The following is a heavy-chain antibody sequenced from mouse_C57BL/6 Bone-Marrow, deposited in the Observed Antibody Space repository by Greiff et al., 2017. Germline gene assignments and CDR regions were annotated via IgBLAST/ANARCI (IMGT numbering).Heavy chain of an antibody. Sequence: EVKLVESVGDLVKPGGSLKLSCAASGFTFSSYGMSWVRQTPDKRLEWVATISSGGSYTYYPDSVKGRFTISRDNAKNTLYLQMSSLKSEDTAMYYYARRCLDYWGQGTTLTVSS. CDR2: ISSGGSYT. CDR1: GFTFSSYG. J-gene: IGHJ2*01. V-gene: IGHV5-6*02. CDR3: ARRCLDY.